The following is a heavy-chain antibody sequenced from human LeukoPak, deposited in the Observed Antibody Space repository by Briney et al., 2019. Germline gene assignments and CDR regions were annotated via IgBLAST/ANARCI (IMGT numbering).Heavy chain of an antibody. CDR1: GFSFRDYW. V-gene: IGHV3-7*01. Sequence: PGGSLRLSCEASGFSFRDYWMTWIRQAPGKGLEWVANIKQDTIEKNYLDSVRGRFTISRDNAKNSLYLQMNSLRAEDTAAYYCASGFGIFDYWGQGALVTVSS. D-gene: IGHD3-10*01. CDR2: IKQDTIEK. CDR3: ASGFGIFDY. J-gene: IGHJ4*02.